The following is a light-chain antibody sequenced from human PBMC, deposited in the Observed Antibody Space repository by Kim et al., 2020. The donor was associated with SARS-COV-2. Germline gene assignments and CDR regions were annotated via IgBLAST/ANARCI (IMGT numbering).Light chain of an antibody. CDR1: SSDVGAYDY. J-gene: IGLJ1*01. CDR3: SSYTTSSTYV. CDR2: DVT. Sequence: GQSVTISCTGTSSDVGAYDYVSWYQQYPGKAPKLMLCDVTKRPSGVSVLFSGSKSGNTASLTISGLQAEDEADYYCSSYTTSSTYVFGTGTKVTVL. V-gene: IGLV2-14*01.